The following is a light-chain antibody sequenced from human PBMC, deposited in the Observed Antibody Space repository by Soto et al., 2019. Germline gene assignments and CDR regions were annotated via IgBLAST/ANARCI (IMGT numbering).Light chain of an antibody. J-gene: IGKJ1*01. V-gene: IGKV1-39*01. CDR3: QQTFSAPGT. Sequence: DIQMTQSPSSLSASVGDRVSVTCRTSQNITKFLNWYQEKPGKAPKVLIYVTSNLENGVPSRFSGSGAGTHFTLSISSLQPDDFATYYCQQTFSAPGTFGPGTRVEVK. CDR2: VTS. CDR1: QNITKF.